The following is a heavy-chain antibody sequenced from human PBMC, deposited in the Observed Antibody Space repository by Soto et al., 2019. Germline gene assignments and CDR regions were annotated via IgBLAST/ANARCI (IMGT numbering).Heavy chain of an antibody. J-gene: IGHJ3*02. Sequence: SETLSLTCTVSGDSISSSSYCWGWIRQPPGKGLEWIGSKYYTGTSHYNPSLNSRVTISVDTSNNQFSLKLSSVTAADTAVYYCARAGIVEDAFDIWGQGTMVTVSS. CDR1: GDSISSSSYC. V-gene: IGHV4-39*07. CDR3: ARAGIVEDAFDI. D-gene: IGHD1-26*01. CDR2: KYYTGTS.